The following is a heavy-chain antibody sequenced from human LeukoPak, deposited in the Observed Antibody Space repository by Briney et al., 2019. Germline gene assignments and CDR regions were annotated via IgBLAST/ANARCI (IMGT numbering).Heavy chain of an antibody. V-gene: IGHV1-24*01. D-gene: IGHD3-22*01. CDR1: GYTLTELS. J-gene: IGHJ4*02. Sequence: ASVKVSCKVSGYTLTELSMHWVRQAPGKGLEWMGGFDPEDGETIYAQKFQGRVTMTRNTSISTAYMELSSLRSEDTAVYYCARGGPSYLVVAHSDDYWGQGTLVTVSS. CDR3: ARGGPSYLVVAHSDDY. CDR2: FDPEDGET.